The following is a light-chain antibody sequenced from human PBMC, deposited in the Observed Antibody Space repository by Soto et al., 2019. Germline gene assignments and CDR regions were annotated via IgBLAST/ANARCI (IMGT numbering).Light chain of an antibody. CDR3: QHYGSSLSIT. V-gene: IGKV3-20*01. CDR1: QSVSSNY. J-gene: IGKJ5*01. Sequence: ESVLXQSPGSLSLSPGERATLSCRASQSVSSNYLAWYQHKPGQAPRLLIYGASSRATGIPDRFSGSGSGTDFTLTISRLEPEDFAVYYCQHYGSSLSITFGQGTRLEIK. CDR2: GAS.